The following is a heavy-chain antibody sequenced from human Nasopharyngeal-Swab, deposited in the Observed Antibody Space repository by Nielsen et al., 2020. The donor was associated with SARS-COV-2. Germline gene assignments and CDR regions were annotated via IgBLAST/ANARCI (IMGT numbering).Heavy chain of an antibody. Sequence: GASLPISCAASGFTFSSYAMSWVRHAPGKGQEWVSAISGSGGSTYYADSVKGRFTISKDNSKNTLYLQMNSLRAEYTAVYFGAKGRGVDYWGQGTLVTVSS. CDR1: GFTFSSYA. CDR2: ISGSGGST. J-gene: IGHJ4*02. CDR3: AKGRGVDY. D-gene: IGHD3-10*01. V-gene: IGHV3-23*01.